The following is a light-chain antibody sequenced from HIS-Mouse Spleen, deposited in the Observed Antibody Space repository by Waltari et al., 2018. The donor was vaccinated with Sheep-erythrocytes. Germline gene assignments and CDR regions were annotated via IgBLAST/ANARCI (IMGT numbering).Light chain of an antibody. CDR3: SSYAGSNNWV. V-gene: IGLV2-11*01. J-gene: IGLJ3*02. CDR1: SSDAGGYNY. Sequence: QSALTQPLSVPRPPGQSVPISCTGTSSDAGGYNYVTWYQQHPGKAPKLMIYDVSTRHSAVPDRFSGSKSGNTASLTISGLQAEDEADYYCSSYAGSNNWVFGGGTKLTVL. CDR2: DVS.